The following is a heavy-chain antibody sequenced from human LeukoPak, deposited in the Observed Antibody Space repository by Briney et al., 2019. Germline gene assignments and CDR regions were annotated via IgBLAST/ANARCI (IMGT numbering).Heavy chain of an antibody. D-gene: IGHD2-2*01. V-gene: IGHV3-73*01. CDR3: TRPGLGYCSSTSCPGWVDV. Sequence: GGSLKLSCAASGFTFSGSAMHWVRQASGKGLEWVGRIRSKANSYATAYAASVKGRFTISGDDSKNTAYLQMNSLKTEDTAVYYCTRPGLGYCSSTSCPGWVDVWGKGTTVTVSS. CDR2: IRSKANSYAT. J-gene: IGHJ6*04. CDR1: GFTFSGSA.